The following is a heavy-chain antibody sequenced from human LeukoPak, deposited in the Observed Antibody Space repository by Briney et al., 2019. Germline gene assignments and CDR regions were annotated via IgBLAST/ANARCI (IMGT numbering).Heavy chain of an antibody. Sequence: SETLSLTCVVSGGXITSTNYWTWVRQPPGKGVEWIGEVNLQGSTNYNPSLMGRVAISVDMSENHISLQLTSVTAADTAVYYCARGGGWTGARKDFDYWGQGTLVTVSS. V-gene: IGHV4-4*02. CDR2: VNLQGST. J-gene: IGHJ4*02. CDR3: ARGGGWTGARKDFDY. CDR1: GGXITSTNY. D-gene: IGHD3/OR15-3a*01.